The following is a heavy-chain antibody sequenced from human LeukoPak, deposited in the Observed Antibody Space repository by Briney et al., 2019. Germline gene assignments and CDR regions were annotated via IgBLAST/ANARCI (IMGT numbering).Heavy chain of an antibody. J-gene: IGHJ5*02. CDR1: GGTFSSYA. V-gene: IGHV1-69*05. CDR2: TIPIFGTA. Sequence: SVKVSCKASGGTFSSYAISWVRQAPGQGLEWMGGTIPIFGTANYAQKFQGRVTITTDESTSTAYMELSSLRSEDTAVYYCARDSSRYCSSTSCYTQDWFDPWGQGTLVTVSS. D-gene: IGHD2-2*02. CDR3: ARDSSRYCSSTSCYTQDWFDP.